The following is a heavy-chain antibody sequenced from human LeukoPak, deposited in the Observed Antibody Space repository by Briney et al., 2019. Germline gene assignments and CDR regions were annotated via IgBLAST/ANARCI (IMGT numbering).Heavy chain of an antibody. V-gene: IGHV4-4*07. CDR1: SASISSCY. J-gene: IGHJ3*02. Sequence: SETLSLTCSVSSASISSCYWSWVRQPAGKRLEWIGRLYTTGTTNYNPSLKSRVTMSVDSSKNQFSLTLTSVTAADTAVYYCVRDGAKWEEPNDAFDIWGQGTMVTVSS. CDR3: VRDGAKWEEPNDAFDI. CDR2: LYTTGTT. D-gene: IGHD1-26*01.